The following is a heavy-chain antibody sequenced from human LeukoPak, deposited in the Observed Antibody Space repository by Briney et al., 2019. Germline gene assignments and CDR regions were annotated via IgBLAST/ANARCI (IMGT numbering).Heavy chain of an antibody. J-gene: IGHJ4*02. V-gene: IGHV3-7*01. D-gene: IGHD6-6*01. CDR2: IKQDGSEK. CDR1: GFTFSSYW. CDR3: AKDRGKYSSSPLGY. Sequence: GGSLRLSCAASGFTFSSYWMSWVRQAPGVGLEWVANIKQDGSEKDYVDSVKGRFTISRDNSKNTLYLQMNSLRAEDTAVYYCAKDRGKYSSSPLGYWGQGTLVTVSS.